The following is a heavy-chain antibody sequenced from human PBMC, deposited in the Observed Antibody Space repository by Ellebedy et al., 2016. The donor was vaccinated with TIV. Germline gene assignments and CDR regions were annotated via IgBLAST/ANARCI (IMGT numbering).Heavy chain of an antibody. CDR2: IDVNNGNT. CDR1: GYTFTSYG. D-gene: IGHD6-6*01. Sequence: AASVKVSCKASGYTFTSYGISWVRQVPGQGLEWMGWIDVNNGNTKYAPKFQGRVTVTTDTSTSTAYMELRSLRSDDTAVYFCAREFSTSSRDSVGYAYYGMEVWGQGTTVTVSS. J-gene: IGHJ6*02. CDR3: AREFSTSSRDSVGYAYYGMEV. V-gene: IGHV1-18*04.